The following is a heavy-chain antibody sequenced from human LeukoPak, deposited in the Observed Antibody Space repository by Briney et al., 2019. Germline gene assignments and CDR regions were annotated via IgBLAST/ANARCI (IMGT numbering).Heavy chain of an antibody. CDR1: GYPITSGYY. CDR3: ARLYLRDHCSSTSCYGLYFDY. V-gene: IGHV4-38-2*01. Sequence: SETLSLTCAVSGYPITSGYYWGWIRQPPGKGLEWIGSIYHSGSTYYNPSLKTRVTISVDTSKNQFSLKLSSVTATDTAVYYCARLYLRDHCSSTSCYGLYFDYWGQGTLVTVSP. J-gene: IGHJ4*02. CDR2: IYHSGST. D-gene: IGHD2-2*01.